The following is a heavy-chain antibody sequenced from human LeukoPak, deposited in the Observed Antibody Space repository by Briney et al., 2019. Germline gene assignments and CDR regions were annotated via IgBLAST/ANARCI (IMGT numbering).Heavy chain of an antibody. J-gene: IGHJ5*02. Sequence: SETLSLTCTVSGGSISSSSYYWGWIRQPPGKGLEWIGSIYYSGNTYYNPSLKSRVTISVDTSKNQSSLKLSSVTATDTAVYYCARQHPYGGNSFDPWGQGTLVIVSA. CDR1: GGSISSSSYY. V-gene: IGHV4-39*01. CDR3: ARQHPYGGNSFDP. CDR2: IYYSGNT. D-gene: IGHD4-23*01.